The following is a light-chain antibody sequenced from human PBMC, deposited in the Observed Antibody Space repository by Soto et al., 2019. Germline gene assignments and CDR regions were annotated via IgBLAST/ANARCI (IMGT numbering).Light chain of an antibody. V-gene: IGKV1-33*01. CDR2: DAS. J-gene: IGKJ2*01. Sequence: DIQMTQYPSSLSASVGDRVTITCQASQDITNYLNWYQQKPGKAPKLLIYDASNLHTGVPSRFSGSGSGTDFTFTISSLQPEDFATYYCQQYDVLPGNVGQGTKVDIK. CDR1: QDITNY. CDR3: QQYDVLPGN.